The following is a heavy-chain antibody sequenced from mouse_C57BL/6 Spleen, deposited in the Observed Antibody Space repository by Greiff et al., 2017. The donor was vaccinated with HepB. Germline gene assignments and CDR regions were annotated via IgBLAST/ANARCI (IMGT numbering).Heavy chain of an antibody. CDR3: ARYWDGDYFAY. J-gene: IGHJ2*01. CDR2: INPNNGGT. Sequence: EVQLQQSGPELVKPGASVKISCTASGYTFTDYYMNWVKQSRGKSLEWIGDINPNNGGTSYNQKFKGKATLTVDKSSSTAYMELRSLTSEDSAVYYCARYWDGDYFAYWGQGTLLTVSA. D-gene: IGHD4-1*01. V-gene: IGHV1-26*01. CDR1: GYTFTDYY.